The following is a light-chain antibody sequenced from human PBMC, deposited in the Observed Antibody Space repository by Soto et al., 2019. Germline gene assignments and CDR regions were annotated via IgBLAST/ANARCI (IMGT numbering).Light chain of an antibody. Sequence: IVMTQSPATLSVSPGARATLSCRASQTININLAWYQQKPGQAPRVLIYGASTRAAGIPARFSGSGSGTEFTLTISSLQSEDFAVYYCQQYSNWPRTFGQGTKVEIK. V-gene: IGKV3-15*01. CDR3: QQYSNWPRT. J-gene: IGKJ1*01. CDR2: GAS. CDR1: QTININ.